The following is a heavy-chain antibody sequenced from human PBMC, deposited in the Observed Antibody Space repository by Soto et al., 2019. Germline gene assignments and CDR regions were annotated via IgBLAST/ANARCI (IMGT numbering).Heavy chain of an antibody. CDR2: IYWDDDK. J-gene: IGHJ4*02. Sequence: QITLKESGPTLVKPTQTLTLTCTFSGFSLSTSGVGVGWIRQPPGKALEWLALIYWDDDKRYSPSLKSRLTITKDTSKNQVVLTMTNMDPVDTATYYCALTAGYCSGGSCQHPCYFDYWGQGTLVTVSS. CDR1: GFSLSTSGVG. V-gene: IGHV2-5*02. D-gene: IGHD2-15*01. CDR3: ALTAGYCSGGSCQHPCYFDY.